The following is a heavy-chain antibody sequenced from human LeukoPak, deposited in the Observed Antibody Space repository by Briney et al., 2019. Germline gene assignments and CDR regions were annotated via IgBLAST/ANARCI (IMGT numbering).Heavy chain of an antibody. CDR1: GFTFDDYA. J-gene: IGHJ4*02. Sequence: PGRSLRLSCAASGFTFDDYAMHWVRQAPGKGLEWVSGISWNSGSIGYADSVKGRFTISRDNAKNSLYLQMNSLRAEDTALYYCAKAPDYYDSSGYLDYWGQGTLVTVSS. CDR2: ISWNSGSI. V-gene: IGHV3-9*01. CDR3: AKAPDYYDSSGYLDY. D-gene: IGHD3-22*01.